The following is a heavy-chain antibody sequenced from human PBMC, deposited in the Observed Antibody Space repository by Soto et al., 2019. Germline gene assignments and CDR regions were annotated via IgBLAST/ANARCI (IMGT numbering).Heavy chain of an antibody. CDR1: GGSISSSNW. J-gene: IGHJ4*02. Sequence: PSETLSLTCAVSGGSISSSNWWSWVRQHPGKGLEWIGYIYYSGSTNYNPSLKSRVTISVDTSKNQFSLKLSSVTAADTAVYYCATYGSGYSFDYWGQGTLVTVSS. D-gene: IGHD3-10*01. CDR2: IYYSGST. V-gene: IGHV4-4*02. CDR3: ATYGSGYSFDY.